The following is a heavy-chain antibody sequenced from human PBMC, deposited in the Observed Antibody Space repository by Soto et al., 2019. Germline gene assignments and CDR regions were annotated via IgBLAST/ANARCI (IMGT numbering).Heavy chain of an antibody. CDR1: GYTFTNFG. D-gene: IGHD1-26*01. V-gene: IGHV1-18*04. Sequence: QVHLMQSGAVVENPGASVKVSCKASGYTFTNFGINWVRQAPGQDLEWMGWITPYNGNANYPQKHQDRLTITTDTSTNTAYLELRSLRSDDTAVYFCARARMFSGAHHDYWGQGTRVTVSS. J-gene: IGHJ4*02. CDR3: ARARMFSGAHHDY. CDR2: ITPYNGNA.